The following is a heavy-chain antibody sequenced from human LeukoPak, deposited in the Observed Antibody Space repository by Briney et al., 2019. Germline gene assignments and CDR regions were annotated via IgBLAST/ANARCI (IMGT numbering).Heavy chain of an antibody. V-gene: IGHV1-8*01. Sequence: ASVKVSCKASGYTFTSYDINWVRQATGQGLEWMGWMNPNSGNTGYAQKFQGRVTMTRNTSIGTAYMELSSLRSEDTAVYYCARGGSGSPLVDYWGQGTLVTVSS. J-gene: IGHJ4*02. CDR1: GYTFTSYD. CDR3: ARGGSGSPLVDY. CDR2: MNPNSGNT. D-gene: IGHD1-26*01.